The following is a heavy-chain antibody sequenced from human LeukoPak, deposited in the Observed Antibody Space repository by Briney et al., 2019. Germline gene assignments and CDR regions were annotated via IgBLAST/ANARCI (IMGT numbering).Heavy chain of an antibody. CDR2: IDYSGYT. CDR1: GGSISTYY. J-gene: IGHJ4*02. V-gene: IGHV4-59*08. Sequence: SETLSLTCTVSGGSISTYYWSWIRQPPGKGLEWIGYIDYSGYTDYNPSLKSRVTMSVDTSKNQFSPQLTSVTAADTAVYYCATLQSSGYDYSDYWGQGILVTVSS. D-gene: IGHD3-22*01. CDR3: ATLQSSGYDYSDY.